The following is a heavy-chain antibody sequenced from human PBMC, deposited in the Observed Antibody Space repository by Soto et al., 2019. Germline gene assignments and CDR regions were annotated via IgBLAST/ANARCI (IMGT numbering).Heavy chain of an antibody. J-gene: IGHJ4*02. V-gene: IGHV3-21*06. Sequence: AGSLTLSCAASGYTFSSCAMHWSRQAPGKGLEWVSSISSTTTYIYYGDSTKGRCTISTDNTTNSLYPEMINPGAEDTAVYYCARESEDLPSNFDYWGQGTLVTVSS. CDR3: ARESEDLPSNFDY. CDR1: GYTFSSCA. CDR2: ISSTTTYI.